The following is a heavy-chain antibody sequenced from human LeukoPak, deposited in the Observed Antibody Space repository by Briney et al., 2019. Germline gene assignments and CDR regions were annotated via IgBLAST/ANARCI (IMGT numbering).Heavy chain of an antibody. CDR2: ISSSSSYI. D-gene: IGHD6-13*01. J-gene: IGHJ4*02. CDR3: TTITIVAGGILDN. Sequence: GGSLRLSCAASGFTFSSYSMDWVRQAPGKGLEWVSSISSSSSYIYYADSVKGRFTISRDNAKNSVSLQLNSLKTEDTAVYYCTTITIVAGGILDNWGQGTLVTVSS. V-gene: IGHV3-21*03. CDR1: GFTFSSYS.